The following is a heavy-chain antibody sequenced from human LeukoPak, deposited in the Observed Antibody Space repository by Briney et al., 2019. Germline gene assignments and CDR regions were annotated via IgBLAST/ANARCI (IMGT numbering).Heavy chain of an antibody. Sequence: KVSCKASGYTFRRYFMNWVRQAPGQGLEWMGNIDTDTGNPKYAPGFTGHFVFSLDTSVRTAYLQINRLRAEDTAVYYCARGTPTPGVDYWGPGTQVTVSS. V-gene: IGHV7-4-1*02. D-gene: IGHD1-1*01. CDR1: GYTFRRYF. J-gene: IGHJ4*02. CDR3: ARGTPTPGVDY. CDR2: IDTDTGNP.